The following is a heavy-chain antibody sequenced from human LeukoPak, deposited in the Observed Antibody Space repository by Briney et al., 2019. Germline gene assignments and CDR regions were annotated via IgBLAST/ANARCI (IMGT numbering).Heavy chain of an antibody. CDR1: GFTFSRYG. CDR2: ISYDGSNK. V-gene: IGHV3-30*18. CDR3: AKGDPFGSGSYPVDY. Sequence: GGSLRLSCAASGFTFSRYGMHWVRQASGKGLEWVALISYDGSNKYYADSVKGRFTISRDNSKNTLYLQMNSLRPEDTAVYYCAKGDPFGSGSYPVDYWGQGTLVTVSS. J-gene: IGHJ4*02. D-gene: IGHD3-10*01.